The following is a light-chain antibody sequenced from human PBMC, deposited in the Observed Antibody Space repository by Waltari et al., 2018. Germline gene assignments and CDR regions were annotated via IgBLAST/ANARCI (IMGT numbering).Light chain of an antibody. CDR1: KLVDKY. J-gene: IGLJ2*01. Sequence: SYELTPPPSVSVSPGQPASIPCAEDKLVDKYACWYQQKPGQSPLLVVYQDTKRPSGIPVRYSGSKSGDTASLTITGTQAMDEADYYCQAWDNVPHVVFGGGTKLTV. CDR2: QDT. V-gene: IGLV3-1*01. CDR3: QAWDNVPHVV.